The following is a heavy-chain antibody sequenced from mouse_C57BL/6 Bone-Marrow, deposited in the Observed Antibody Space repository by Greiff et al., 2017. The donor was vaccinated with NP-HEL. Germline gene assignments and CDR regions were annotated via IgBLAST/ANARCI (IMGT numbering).Heavy chain of an antibody. CDR3: ARNCRPAIYMGFDY. Sequence: VQLVESGPGLVAPSQSLSITCTVSGFSLTSYAISWVRQPPGKGLEWLGVIWTGGGTNYNSALKSRLSISKDNSKSQVFLKMKSLQTDDTARYYCARNCRPAIYMGFDYWGQGTTLTVSS. V-gene: IGHV2-9-1*01. D-gene: IGHD2-1*01. CDR1: GFSLTSYA. J-gene: IGHJ2*01. CDR2: IWTGGGT.